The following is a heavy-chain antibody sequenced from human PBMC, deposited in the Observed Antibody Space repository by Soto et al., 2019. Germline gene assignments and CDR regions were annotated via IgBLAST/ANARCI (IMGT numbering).Heavy chain of an antibody. CDR1: GYTFTSYA. CDR3: ARVAYYDSSGFSFQH. Sequence: QVQLVQSGAEVKKPGASVKVSCKASGYTFTSYAMHWVRQAPGQRLEWMGWINAGNGNTKYSQKFQGRVTITRDTSASTAYMELSSLRSEDTAVYYCARVAYYDSSGFSFQHWGQGTLVTVSS. V-gene: IGHV1-3*01. CDR2: INAGNGNT. D-gene: IGHD3-22*01. J-gene: IGHJ1*01.